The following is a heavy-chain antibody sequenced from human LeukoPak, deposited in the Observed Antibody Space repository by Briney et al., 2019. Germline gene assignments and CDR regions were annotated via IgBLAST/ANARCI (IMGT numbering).Heavy chain of an antibody. V-gene: IGHV4-38-2*01. J-gene: IGHJ4*02. CDR3: ASTGTTALFDY. CDR1: GYSISSGYY. Sequence: SETLSLICAVSGYSISSGYYWGWIRQPPGKGLEWIGSIYHSGSTYYNPSLKSRVTISVDTSKNQFSLKLSSVTAADTAVYYCASTGTTALFDYWGQGTLVTVSS. CDR2: IYHSGST. D-gene: IGHD1-7*01.